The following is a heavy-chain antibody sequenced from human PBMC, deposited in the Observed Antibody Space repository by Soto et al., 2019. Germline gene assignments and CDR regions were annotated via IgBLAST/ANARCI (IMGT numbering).Heavy chain of an antibody. Sequence: ASVKVSCTASGYTFSNYGIHWVRQAPGQRLEWMGWINPINGTAKYAQKFQGRVTITADESTSTAYMELSSLRSEDTAVYYCARVGHYYDSSGYHFDAFDIWGQGTMVTVSS. CDR2: INPINGTA. CDR1: GYTFSNYG. D-gene: IGHD3-22*01. J-gene: IGHJ3*02. CDR3: ARVGHYYDSSGYHFDAFDI. V-gene: IGHV1-3*01.